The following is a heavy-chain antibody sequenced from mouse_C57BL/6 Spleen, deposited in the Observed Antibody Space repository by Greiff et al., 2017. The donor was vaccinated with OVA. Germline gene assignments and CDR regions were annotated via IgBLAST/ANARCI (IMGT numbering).Heavy chain of an antibody. CDR1: GFSLTSYG. CDR2: IWSGGST. Sequence: QVQLQQSGPGLVQPSQSLSITCTVSGFSLTSYGVHWVRQSPGKGLEWLGVIWSGGSTDYNAAFISRLSISKDNSKSQVFFKINSLQADDTAIYYCARNFRCLLPSGYAMDYWGQGTSVTVSS. V-gene: IGHV2-2*01. D-gene: IGHD2-3*01. CDR3: ARNFRCLLPSGYAMDY. J-gene: IGHJ4*01.